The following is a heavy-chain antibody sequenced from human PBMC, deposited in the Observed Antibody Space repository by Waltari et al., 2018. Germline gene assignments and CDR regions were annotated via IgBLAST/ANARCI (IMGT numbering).Heavy chain of an antibody. V-gene: IGHV1-3*01. CDR2: INDGNGNT. D-gene: IGHD3-3*01. CDR1: GYTFTSYA. Sequence: QVQLVQSGAEVKKPGASVKVSCKASGYTFTSYAMHWVRQAPGQRLEWMGWINDGNGNTKNSQKFKGRVTITRDTSASTAYMELSSLRSEDTAVYYGARSRSITIFGVVTFDYWGQGTLVTVSS. CDR3: ARSRSITIFGVVTFDY. J-gene: IGHJ4*02.